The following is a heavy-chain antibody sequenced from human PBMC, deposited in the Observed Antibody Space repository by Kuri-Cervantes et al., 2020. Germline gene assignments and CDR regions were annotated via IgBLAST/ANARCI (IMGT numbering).Heavy chain of an antibody. J-gene: IGHJ3*02. CDR1: GFTFSSYS. V-gene: IGHV3-48*01. Sequence: GESLKISCAASGFTFSSYSIHWVRQAPGKGLEWVSYISSSSSTIYYADSVKGRFTISRDISKNTLYLQMNSLRAEDTDVYYCANALRARGSGLLWFGDLPHDAFDIWGQGTMVTVSS. CDR2: ISSSSSTI. D-gene: IGHD3-10*01. CDR3: ANALRARGSGLLWFGDLPHDAFDI.